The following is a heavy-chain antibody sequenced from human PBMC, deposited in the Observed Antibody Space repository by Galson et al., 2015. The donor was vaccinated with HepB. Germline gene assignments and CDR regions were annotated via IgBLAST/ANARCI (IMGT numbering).Heavy chain of an antibody. V-gene: IGHV3-21*01. Sequence: SLRLSCAASGFTFCSYSMNWVRQAPGKGLEWVSSISSSSSYIYYADSVKGRFTISRDNAKNSLYLQMNSLRAEDTAVYYCARDRIGSDDILTGYANDAFDIWGQGTMVTVSS. CDR2: ISSSSSYI. CDR3: ARDRIGSDDILTGYANDAFDI. J-gene: IGHJ3*02. CDR1: GFTFCSYS. D-gene: IGHD3-9*01.